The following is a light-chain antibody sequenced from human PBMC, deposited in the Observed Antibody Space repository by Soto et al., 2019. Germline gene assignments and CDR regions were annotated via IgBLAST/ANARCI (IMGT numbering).Light chain of an antibody. CDR3: QQYGNSPWT. CDR2: GAS. CDR1: QSVSSSY. V-gene: IGKV3-20*01. J-gene: IGKJ1*01. Sequence: EIVLTQSPGTLSLSPGERATLSCRASQSVSSSYLAWYQQKPGQAPRLLIYGASSRATAIPDRISCSGSGTDFTLTVSRLEPEDFAVYYCQQYGNSPWTFGQGTKVEIK.